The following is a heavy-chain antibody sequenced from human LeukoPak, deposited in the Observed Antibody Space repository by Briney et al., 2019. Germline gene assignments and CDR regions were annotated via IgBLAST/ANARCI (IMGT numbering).Heavy chain of an antibody. J-gene: IGHJ4*02. Sequence: GGSLRLSCAASGFTFSNYNMIWVRQAPGTGLEWVSSISSSSSYIYYADSVKGRFTISRDNAKNSLYLQLNSLRAEDTAVYYCAREWGQQLVPEYFDYWGQGTLVTVSS. CDR3: AREWGQQLVPEYFDY. V-gene: IGHV3-21*01. CDR2: ISSSSSYI. CDR1: GFTFSNYN. D-gene: IGHD6-13*01.